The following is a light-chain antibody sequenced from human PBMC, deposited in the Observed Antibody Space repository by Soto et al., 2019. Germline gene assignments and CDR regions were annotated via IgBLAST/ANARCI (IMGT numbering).Light chain of an antibody. CDR3: QQYNKWPLT. CDR1: QSLSSTY. J-gene: IGKJ1*01. CDR2: GAS. V-gene: IGKV3-15*01. Sequence: EIVLTQSPGTLSLSPGERATLSCRASQSLSSTYLAWYQQKPGQAPRLLIYGASTRATGIPVRFSGSASGTEFTLTISSLQSEDFTVYYCQQYNKWPLTFGQGTKVDIK.